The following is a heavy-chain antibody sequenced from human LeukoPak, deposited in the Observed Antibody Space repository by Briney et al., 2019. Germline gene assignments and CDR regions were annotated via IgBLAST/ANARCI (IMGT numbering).Heavy chain of an antibody. V-gene: IGHV4-4*02. J-gene: IGHJ4*02. Sequence: SGTLSLTCGVSGGSISSTNWWSWVRQPPGQGLEWIGEISLSGVTNYNPSLKSRVTMSLDRSKNHLSLTLTSVTAADTAVYYCSRESGAFSPFGYWGQGTLVTVSS. CDR3: SRESGAFSPFGY. D-gene: IGHD1-26*01. CDR1: GGSISSTNW. CDR2: ISLSGVT.